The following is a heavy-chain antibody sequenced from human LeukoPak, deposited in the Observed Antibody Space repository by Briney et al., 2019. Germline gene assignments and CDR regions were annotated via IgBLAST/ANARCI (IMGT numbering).Heavy chain of an antibody. CDR1: GGTFSSYA. CDR3: ASCSGYYDSRGLDY. V-gene: IGHV1-69*04. D-gene: IGHD3-22*01. CDR2: IIPILGIA. J-gene: IGHJ4*02. Sequence: GASVKVSCKASGGTFSSYAISWVRQAPGQGLEWMGRIIPILGIANYAQKFQGRVTITADKSTSTAYMELSSLRSEDTAVYYCASCSGYYDSRGLDYWGQGTLVTVSS.